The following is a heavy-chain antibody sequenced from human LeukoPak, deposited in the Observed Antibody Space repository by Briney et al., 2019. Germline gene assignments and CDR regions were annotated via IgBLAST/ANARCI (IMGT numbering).Heavy chain of an antibody. CDR2: IYYSGST. CDR1: GGSISSSSYY. J-gene: IGHJ4*02. D-gene: IGHD2-2*02. Sequence: PSETLSLTCTVSGGSISSSSYYWGWIRQPPGKGLEWIGSIYYSGSTYYNPSLKSRVTISVDTSKNQFSLKLGSVTAADTAVYYCARRCSSTSCYNTLPFDYWGQGTLVTVSS. V-gene: IGHV4-39*01. CDR3: ARRCSSTSCYNTLPFDY.